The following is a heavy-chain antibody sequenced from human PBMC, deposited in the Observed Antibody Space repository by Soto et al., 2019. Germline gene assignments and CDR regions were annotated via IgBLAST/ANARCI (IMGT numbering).Heavy chain of an antibody. D-gene: IGHD5-12*01. J-gene: IGHJ4*02. V-gene: IGHV1-69*01. CDR3: ALGGRDGYAYRGGFDY. Sequence: QVQLVQSGAEVKKPGSSVKVSCKASGGTFSSYAISWVRQAPGQGLEWMGGIIPIFGTANYAQKIQGRVTITADESTSTAYMELSSLRSEDTAVYYCALGGRDGYAYRGGFDYWGQGTLVTVSS. CDR2: IIPIFGTA. CDR1: GGTFSSYA.